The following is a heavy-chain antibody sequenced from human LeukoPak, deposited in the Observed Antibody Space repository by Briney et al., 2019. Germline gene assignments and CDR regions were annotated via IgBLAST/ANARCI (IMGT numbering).Heavy chain of an antibody. CDR2: ISSSSSYI. CDR3: ARVAGGPGKLPHYDFWSGYWTYFDY. V-gene: IGHV3-21*01. D-gene: IGHD3-3*01. J-gene: IGHJ4*02. Sequence: GGSLRLSCAASGFTFSSYSMNWVRQAPGKGLEWVSSISSSSSYIYYADSVKGRFTISRDNAKNSLYLQMNSLRAEDTAVYYCARVAGGPGKLPHYDFWSGYWTYFDYWGQGTLATVSS. CDR1: GFTFSSYS.